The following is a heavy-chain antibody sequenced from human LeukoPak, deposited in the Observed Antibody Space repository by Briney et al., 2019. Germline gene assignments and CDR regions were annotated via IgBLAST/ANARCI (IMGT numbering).Heavy chain of an antibody. CDR1: GFTVSSNY. D-gene: IGHD3-9*01. J-gene: IGHJ4*02. CDR3: AKDASLRYFDWIGRPDFY. Sequence: SGGSLRLSCAASGFTVSSNYMSWVRQAPGKGLEWVSVIYSGGSTYYADSVKGRFTISRDNSKNTLYLQMNSLRAEDTAVYYCAKDASLRYFDWIGRPDFYWGQGTLVTVSS. V-gene: IGHV3-66*01. CDR2: IYSGGST.